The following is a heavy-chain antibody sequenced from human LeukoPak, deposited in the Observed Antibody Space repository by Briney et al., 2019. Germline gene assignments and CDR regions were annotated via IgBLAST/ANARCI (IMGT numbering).Heavy chain of an antibody. CDR1: GFTFDDYA. V-gene: IGHV3-9*01. Sequence: GRSLRLSCAASGFTFDDYAMHWVRQAPGKGLEWVSGISWDSGSIGYADSVKGRFTISRDNAKNSLYLQMNSLRAEDTALYYCAKDYSYYYDSSGYIDYWGQGTLVTVSS. D-gene: IGHD3-22*01. CDR3: AKDYSYYYDSSGYIDY. J-gene: IGHJ4*02. CDR2: ISWDSGSI.